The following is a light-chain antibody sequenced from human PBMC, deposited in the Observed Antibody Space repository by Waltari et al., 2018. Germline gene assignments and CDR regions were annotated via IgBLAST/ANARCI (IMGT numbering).Light chain of an antibody. Sequence: EIVMTQSPATLSLSQGERATLSCRASQSVSSRLAWYQQKPGQAPRLLIYDASSRATGIPDRFSGSGSGTEFTLTISSLEPEDVAVYFCQQESNWWTFGQGTKVEIK. CDR1: QSVSSR. V-gene: IGKV3D-15*01. CDR3: QQESNWWT. CDR2: DAS. J-gene: IGKJ1*01.